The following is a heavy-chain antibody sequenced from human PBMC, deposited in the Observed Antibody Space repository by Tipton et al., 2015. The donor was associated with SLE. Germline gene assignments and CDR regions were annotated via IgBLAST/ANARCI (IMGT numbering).Heavy chain of an antibody. D-gene: IGHD3-10*01. CDR2: IFYSGNT. CDR3: AMSGVLGRGWFDP. J-gene: IGHJ5*02. V-gene: IGHV4-39*01. CDR1: GGALSGSMSY. Sequence: TLSLTCTVSGGALSGSMSYWDWIRQSPGKEREWIGNIFYSGNTRNRSTLKSRVTISVDTSKNQFSLTMTSVTAADTAVFYCAMSGVLGRGWFDPWGQGILVTVSS.